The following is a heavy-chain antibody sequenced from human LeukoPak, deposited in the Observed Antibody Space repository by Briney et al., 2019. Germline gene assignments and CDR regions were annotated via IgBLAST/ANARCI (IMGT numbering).Heavy chain of an antibody. V-gene: IGHV3-23*01. J-gene: IGHJ4*02. CDR3: ARRAGAYSHPYDY. CDR1: GFTFSNHG. Sequence: GGSLRLPCAASGFTFSNHGMNWVRQAPGKGLEWVSGISGNGDITYYADSVKGRFTISRDNSKNTLYLQMNSLRAEDTAVYYCARRAGAYSHPYDYWGQGTLVTVSS. D-gene: IGHD4/OR15-4a*01. CDR2: ISGNGDIT.